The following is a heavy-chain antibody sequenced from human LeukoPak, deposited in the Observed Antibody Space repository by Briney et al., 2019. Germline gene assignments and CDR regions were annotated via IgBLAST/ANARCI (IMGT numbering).Heavy chain of an antibody. D-gene: IGHD3-10*01. J-gene: IGHJ4*02. Sequence: PGGSLRLSCAASGFTFSSYAMHWVRQAPGKGLEWVAVISYDGSNKYYADSVKGRFTISRDNSKNTLYLQLSSLRVEDTAVYYCAKEIYAYGSRGFNYWGQGTLVTVSS. CDR1: GFTFSSYA. CDR3: AKEIYAYGSRGFNY. CDR2: ISYDGSNK. V-gene: IGHV3-30*04.